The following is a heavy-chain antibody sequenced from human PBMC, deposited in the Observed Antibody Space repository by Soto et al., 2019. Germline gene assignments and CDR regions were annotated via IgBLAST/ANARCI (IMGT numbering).Heavy chain of an antibody. Sequence: QVQLVQSGAEVKKPGSSVKVSCKASGGTFSSYAISWVRQAPGQGLEWMGGIIPIFGTANYAQKFQGRVTITADESTSTAYMELSSLRSEDTAVYYWARARNLDYGDYEYYYYGMDVWGQGTTVTVSS. D-gene: IGHD4-17*01. CDR2: IIPIFGTA. CDR1: GGTFSSYA. V-gene: IGHV1-69*01. J-gene: IGHJ6*02. CDR3: ARARNLDYGDYEYYYYGMDV.